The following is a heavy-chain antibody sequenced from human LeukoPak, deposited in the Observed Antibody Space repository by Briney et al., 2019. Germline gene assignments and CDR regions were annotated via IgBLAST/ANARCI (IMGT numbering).Heavy chain of an antibody. V-gene: IGHV4-39*07. CDR3: ARGGYYGSGSYYK. J-gene: IGHJ4*02. D-gene: IGHD3-10*01. Sequence: SETLSLTCTVSGGSISSSSYYWGWIRQPPGKGLEWIGGIYYSGSTYYNPSLKSRVTISVDTSKNQFSLKLSSVTAADTAVYYCARGGYYGSGSYYKWGQGTLVTVSS. CDR2: IYYSGST. CDR1: GGSISSSSYY.